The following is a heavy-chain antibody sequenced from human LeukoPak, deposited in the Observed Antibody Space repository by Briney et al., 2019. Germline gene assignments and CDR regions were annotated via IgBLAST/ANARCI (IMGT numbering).Heavy chain of an antibody. V-gene: IGHV3-33*01. CDR3: ARDARQQLERGYFDY. J-gene: IGHJ4*02. CDR1: GFTFSSYG. D-gene: IGHD6-13*01. Sequence: GGSLRLSCAASGFTFSSYGMHWVRQAPGKGLGWVAVIWYDGSNKYYADSVKGRFTISRDNSKNTLYLQMNSLRAENTAVYYCARDARQQLERGYFDYWGQGTLVTVSS. CDR2: IWYDGSNK.